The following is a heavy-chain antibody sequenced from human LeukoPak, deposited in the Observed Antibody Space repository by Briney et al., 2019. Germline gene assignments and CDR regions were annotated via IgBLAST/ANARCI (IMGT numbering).Heavy chain of an antibody. V-gene: IGHV3-7*03. CDR2: IKQDGSEK. CDR1: GFTFSSYW. J-gene: IGHJ4*02. Sequence: GGPLRLSCAASGFTFSSYWMRWVRQAPGKGLEWVANIKQDGSEKNYVDCVKGRFTISRDNAKNSLYLQMNSLRAEDTAVYYCASGLELDYWGQGTLVTVSS. CDR3: ASGLELDY.